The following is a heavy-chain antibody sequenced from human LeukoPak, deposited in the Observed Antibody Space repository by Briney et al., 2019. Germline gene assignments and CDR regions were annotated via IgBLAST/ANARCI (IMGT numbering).Heavy chain of an antibody. J-gene: IGHJ4*02. CDR3: ASPLRTYGDYAFDY. V-gene: IGHV1-24*01. Sequence: ASVKVSCKVSGYTLTELPMHWVRQAPGKGLEWMGGFDPEDGETIYAQKFQGRVTMTEDTSTDTAYMELSSLRSEDTAVYYCASPLRTYGDYAFDYWGQGTLVTVSS. CDR2: FDPEDGET. CDR1: GYTLTELP. D-gene: IGHD4-17*01.